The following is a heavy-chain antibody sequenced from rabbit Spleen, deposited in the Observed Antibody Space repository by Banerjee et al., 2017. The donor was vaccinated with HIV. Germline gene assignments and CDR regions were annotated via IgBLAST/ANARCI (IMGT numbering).Heavy chain of an antibody. CDR3: ARDTGSSFSSYGMDL. V-gene: IGHV1S45*01. CDR2: IAGSSSGFT. D-gene: IGHD8-1*01. J-gene: IGHJ3*01. CDR1: GFTLSSYYM. Sequence: QEQLVESGGGLVQPGGSLKLSCKASGFTLSSYYMNWVRQAPGKGLEWISCIAGSSSGFTYSATWASGRFTISKTSSTTVTLQMTSLTVADTATYFCARDTGSSFSSYGMDLWGQGTLVTVS.